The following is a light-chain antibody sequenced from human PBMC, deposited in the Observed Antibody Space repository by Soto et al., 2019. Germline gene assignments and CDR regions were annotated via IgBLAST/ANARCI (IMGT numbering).Light chain of an antibody. J-gene: IGLJ1*01. V-gene: IGLV2-14*03. CDR3: SSYTDSTPFYV. CDR1: RTDVDGHDY. CDR2: DVH. Sequence: QSVLTQPASVSGSPGQSITISCTGARTDVDGHDYVSWYQQHPGQAPKLIIFDVHNRPSGVSSRFSGSKSGDTASLTISGLRAEDDGDYYCSSYTDSTPFYVFGTGTKDTDL.